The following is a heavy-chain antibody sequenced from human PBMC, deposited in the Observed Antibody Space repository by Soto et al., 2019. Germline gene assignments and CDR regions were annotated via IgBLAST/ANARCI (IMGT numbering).Heavy chain of an antibody. J-gene: IGHJ3*02. D-gene: IGHD6-19*01. CDR1: GYTFTSYW. V-gene: IGHV5-51*01. CDR3: ARQANPQWLAPGTFDI. CDR2: IFPGDSDL. Sequence: ESLKISCKGSGYTFTSYWVGWVRQMPGKGLEWMGIIFPGDSDLRYSPSFEGHVSISVDKSMNAAYLQWNSLKASDTAMYYCARQANPQWLAPGTFDIWGQGTMVTVSS.